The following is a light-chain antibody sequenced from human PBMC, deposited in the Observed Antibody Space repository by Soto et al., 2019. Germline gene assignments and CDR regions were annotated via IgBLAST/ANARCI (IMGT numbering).Light chain of an antibody. CDR1: QSTSSW. CDR3: QQYNVYST. Sequence: DIQSTQSPSTVSSCVLDIVNITFRASQSTSSWLAWYQQKPGKAPKVLIYKASNLESGVPSRFSGSGSETEFTLTISSLQTDDFATYYCQQYNVYSTFGGGTKVDI. CDR2: KAS. V-gene: IGKV1-5*03. J-gene: IGKJ4*01.